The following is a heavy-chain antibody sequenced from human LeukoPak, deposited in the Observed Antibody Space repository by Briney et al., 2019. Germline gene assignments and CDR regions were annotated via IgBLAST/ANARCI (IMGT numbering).Heavy chain of an antibody. CDR3: AKMRGYFDY. CDR2: ITSSGETT. J-gene: IGHJ4*02. Sequence: PGGSLRLSCAASGSIPFNSYSMSWVRQAPGKGLEWVSDITSSGETTYSADSVKGRFTISRDNSKNMVYLQMTSLRAEDAATYYCAKMRGYFDYWGQGSLVTVSS. CDR1: GSIPFNSYS. V-gene: IGHV3-23*01. D-gene: IGHD3-10*01.